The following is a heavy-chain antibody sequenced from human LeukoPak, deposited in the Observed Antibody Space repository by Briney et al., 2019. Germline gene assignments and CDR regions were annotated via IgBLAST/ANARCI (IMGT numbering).Heavy chain of an antibody. CDR1: GGSISSYY. CDR3: ARRRTEYSSIHP. V-gene: IGHV4-4*09. J-gene: IGHJ6*04. D-gene: IGHD6-6*01. Sequence: SETLSLTCTVSGGSISSYYWSWIRQPPGKGLEWIGYIYTSGSTNYNPSLKSRVTISVDTSKNQFSLKLSSVTAADTAVYYCARRRTEYSSIHPWGKGTTVTVSS. CDR2: IYTSGST.